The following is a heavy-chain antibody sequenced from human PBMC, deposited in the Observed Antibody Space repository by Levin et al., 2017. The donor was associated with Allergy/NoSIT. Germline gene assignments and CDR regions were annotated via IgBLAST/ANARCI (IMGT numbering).Heavy chain of an antibody. CDR1: GFTFSSYA. J-gene: IGHJ3*02. CDR3: AKGEYSSGWFHAFDI. D-gene: IGHD6-19*01. Sequence: GESLKISCAASGFTFSSYAMSWVRQAPGKGLEWVSAISGSGGSTYYADSVKGRFTISRDNSKNTLYLQMNSLRAEDTAVYYCAKGEYSSGWFHAFDIWGQGTMVTVSS. CDR2: ISGSGGST. V-gene: IGHV3-23*01.